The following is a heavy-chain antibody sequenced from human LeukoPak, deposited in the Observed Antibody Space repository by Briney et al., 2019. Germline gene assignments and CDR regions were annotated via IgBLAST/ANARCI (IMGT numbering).Heavy chain of an antibody. CDR2: FNGRGGYT. CDR1: GFTFNSYV. J-gene: IGHJ4*02. Sequence: GGSLRLSCAASGFTFNSYVMSWVRRAPGKGLEWVSSFNGRGGYTFYADSVKGRFTLSSDNSKNTLHLQMISLRAEDTAVYYCAKGDQPLLYGGAFDSWGQGTLVTVSS. CDR3: AKGDQPLLYGGAFDS. D-gene: IGHD2-2*02. V-gene: IGHV3-23*01.